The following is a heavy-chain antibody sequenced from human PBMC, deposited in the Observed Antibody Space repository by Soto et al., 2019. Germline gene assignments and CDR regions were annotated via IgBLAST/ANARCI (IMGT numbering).Heavy chain of an antibody. D-gene: IGHD6-13*01. CDR1: GGSISSSSYY. Sequence: SETLSLTCTVSGGSISSSSYYWGWIRQPPGKGLEWIGSIYYSGSTYYDPSLKSRVTISVDTSKNQFSLKLSSVTAADTAVYYCARGGMSGDSSSWYDFDYWGQGTLVTVSS. V-gene: IGHV4-39*01. J-gene: IGHJ4*02. CDR2: IYYSGST. CDR3: ARGGMSGDSSSWYDFDY.